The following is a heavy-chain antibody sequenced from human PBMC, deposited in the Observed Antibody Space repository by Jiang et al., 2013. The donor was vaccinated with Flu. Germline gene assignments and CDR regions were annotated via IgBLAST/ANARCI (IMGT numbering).Heavy chain of an antibody. CDR2: ISSSSSTI. V-gene: IGHV3-48*01. J-gene: IGHJ3*02. D-gene: IGHD5-18*01. Sequence: LEWVSYISSSSSTIYYADSVKGRFTISRDNAKNSLYLQMNSLRAEDTAVYYCAAADDTAWSRWAAFDIWGQGTMVTVSS. CDR3: AAADDTAWSRWAAFDI.